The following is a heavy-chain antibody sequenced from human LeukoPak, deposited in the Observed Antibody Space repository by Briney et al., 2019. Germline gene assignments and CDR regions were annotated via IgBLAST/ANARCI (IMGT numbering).Heavy chain of an antibody. CDR1: GFTVSSNY. J-gene: IGHJ5*02. Sequence: PGGSLRLSCAASGFTVSSNYMSWVRQAPGKGLEWVSVIYSGGSTYYADSVKGRFTISRDNSKNTLYLQMNSLRAEDTAVYYCARDGGGYDYGDYVGWFDPWGQGTLVTVSS. V-gene: IGHV3-66*01. D-gene: IGHD4-17*01. CDR2: IYSGGST. CDR3: ARDGGGYDYGDYVGWFDP.